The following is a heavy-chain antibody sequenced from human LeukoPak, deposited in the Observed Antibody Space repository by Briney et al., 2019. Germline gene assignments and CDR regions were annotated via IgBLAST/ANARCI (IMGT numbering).Heavy chain of an antibody. CDR2: TYYRSKWYN. CDR1: GDSVSSNSAA. J-gene: IGHJ3*02. CDR3: ARDLPNYYDSSGYYSAFDI. V-gene: IGHV6-1*01. D-gene: IGHD3-22*01. Sequence: SQTLSLTCAISGDSVSSNSAAWNWIRQSPSRGLEWLGRTYYRSKWYNDYAVSVKSRITINPDTSKNQFSLQLNSVTPEDTAVYYCARDLPNYYDSSGYYSAFDIWGQGTMVTVSS.